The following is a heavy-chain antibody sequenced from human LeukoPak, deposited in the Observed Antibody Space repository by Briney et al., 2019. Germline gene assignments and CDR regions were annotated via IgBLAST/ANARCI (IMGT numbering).Heavy chain of an antibody. J-gene: IGHJ4*02. CDR3: AKDNSHGEWSQLDY. D-gene: IGHD3-3*01. CDR2: TIGVGGST. Sequence: TGGSLRLSCAASGFTFDDYAMHWVRQAQGKGLGWVSLTIGVGGSTYYADSVKGRFTISRDNSKNSLYLQMNSLRTEDTALYYCAKDNSHGEWSQLDYWGQGTLVTVSS. V-gene: IGHV3-43*02. CDR1: GFTFDDYA.